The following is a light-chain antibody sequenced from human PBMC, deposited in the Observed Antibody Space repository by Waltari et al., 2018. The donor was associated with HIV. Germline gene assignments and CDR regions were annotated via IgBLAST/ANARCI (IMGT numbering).Light chain of an antibody. J-gene: IGLJ2*01. CDR2: HDS. V-gene: IGLV3-1*01. CDR3: QAWDSSTVV. Sequence: SYELTQPPSMSVSPGQAASITCSGDTLGHKYACWYQQKPGQSPVLVIYHDSKRPSVIPERFSGSNSGNTATLTISGTQAMDEADYYCQAWDSSTVVFGGGTKLTVL. CDR1: TLGHKY.